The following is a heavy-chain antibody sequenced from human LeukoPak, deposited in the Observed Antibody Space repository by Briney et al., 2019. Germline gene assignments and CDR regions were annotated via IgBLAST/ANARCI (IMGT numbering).Heavy chain of an antibody. J-gene: IGHJ4*02. CDR2: ISGSSSYT. CDR1: GFTFSDYY. V-gene: IGHV3-11*06. Sequence: GGSLRLSCAASGFTFSDYYMSWIRQAPGKGLEGVSYISGSSSYTSHAESVMGRFTISRDNAKNSLYLQMNSLRAEDTAVYYCARAIGSTPTLDSWGQGTLVTVSS. CDR3: ARAIGSTPTLDS. D-gene: IGHD2-15*01.